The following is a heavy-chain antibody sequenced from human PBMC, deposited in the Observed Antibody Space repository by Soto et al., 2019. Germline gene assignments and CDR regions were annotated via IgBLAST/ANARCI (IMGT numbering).Heavy chain of an antibody. D-gene: IGHD3-10*01. J-gene: IGHJ6*02. CDR2: MNPNSGNT. CDR3: AGGKGGRGLEVYYYGMDV. Sequence: QVQLVQSGAEVKKPGASVKVSCKASGYTFTSYDINWVRQATGQGLEWMGWMNPNSGNTGYAQKFQGRATMTRNTAVSTADRGRGSRGSEDTAVYYWAGGKGGRGLEVYYYGMDVWGQGTTVTVSS. V-gene: IGHV1-8*01. CDR1: GYTFTSYD.